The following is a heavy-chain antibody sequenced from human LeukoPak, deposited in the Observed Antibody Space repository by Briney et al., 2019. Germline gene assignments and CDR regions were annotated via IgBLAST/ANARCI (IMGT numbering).Heavy chain of an antibody. D-gene: IGHD4-11*01. CDR1: GASIRSRNY. J-gene: IGHJ4*02. V-gene: IGHV4-38-2*02. CDR2: FSNGAT. Sequence: AETLSLTCAVSGASIRSRNYWRWIRQPPGTGLEWIGTFSNGATYNTPSLKSRVTISIDTSRSEFSLKLSSVTAADTAVYYCARDSNSRRFGYWGQGTLVAVSS. CDR3: ARDSNSRRFGY.